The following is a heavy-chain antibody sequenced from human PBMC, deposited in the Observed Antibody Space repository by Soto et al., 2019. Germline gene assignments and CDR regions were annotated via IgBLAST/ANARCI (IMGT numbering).Heavy chain of an antibody. Sequence: QVQLVQSGAEVKKPGASVKVSCKVSGYTLTELSMHWVRQAPGKGLEWMGGFDPEDGETIYAQKFQGRVTMTEYTSKDTAYMKLSSLRSEDTAVYYCATDSTGTGGAMGARYYYGMDVWGQGTTVTVSS. CDR1: GYTLTELS. V-gene: IGHV1-24*01. D-gene: IGHD1-1*01. J-gene: IGHJ6*02. CDR2: FDPEDGET. CDR3: ATDSTGTGGAMGARYYYGMDV.